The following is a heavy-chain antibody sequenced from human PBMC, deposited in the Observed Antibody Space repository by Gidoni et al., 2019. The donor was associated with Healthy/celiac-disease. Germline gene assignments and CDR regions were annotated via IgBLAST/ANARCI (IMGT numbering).Heavy chain of an antibody. CDR1: GFTVRSYA. D-gene: IGHD4-17*01. J-gene: IGHJ4*02. CDR2: ISGSGGST. Sequence: EVQLLESGGGLVQPGGSLRLSCAAPGFTVRSYAMSWVRQAQGKGLWWVSAISGSGGSTYYAGSVKYRFTISRDNSKNTLYLQMNSLRAEDTAVYYCAKDIYGGNSVNYFDYWGQGTLVTVSS. CDR3: AKDIYGGNSVNYFDY. V-gene: IGHV3-23*01.